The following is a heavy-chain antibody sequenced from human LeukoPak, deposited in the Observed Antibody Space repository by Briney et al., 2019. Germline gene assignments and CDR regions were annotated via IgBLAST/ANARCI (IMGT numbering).Heavy chain of an antibody. CDR3: ARIGGVWYFDL. CDR1: GCTFSNSW. Sequence: GGSLTLSCTASGCTFSNSWMGWVRQAPGKGLEWVANIKEDESEKYLADSVKGRFTFSTDNAKNSLYLHMNSLRAEDTAVYYSARIGGVWYFDLWGRGTLVTVSS. CDR2: IKEDESEK. J-gene: IGHJ2*01. V-gene: IGHV3-7*01. D-gene: IGHD4-23*01.